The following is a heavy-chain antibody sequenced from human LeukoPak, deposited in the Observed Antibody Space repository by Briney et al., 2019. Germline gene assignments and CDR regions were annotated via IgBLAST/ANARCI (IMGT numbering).Heavy chain of an antibody. V-gene: IGHV4-59*01. CDR1: GGSISSYY. CDR3: ARNIKWLALDY. J-gene: IGHJ4*02. CDR2: IYYSGST. Sequence: SETLSLTCTVSGGSISSYYWSWIRQPPGKGLEWIGYIYYSGSTNYNPSLKSRVTISVDTSKNQFSLKLSSVTAADTAVYYCARNIKWLALDYWGQGTLVTVSS. D-gene: IGHD6-19*01.